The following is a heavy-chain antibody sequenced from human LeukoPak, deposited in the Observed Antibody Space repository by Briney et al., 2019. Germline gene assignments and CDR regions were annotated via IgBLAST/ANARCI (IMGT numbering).Heavy chain of an antibody. Sequence: HTGASLRLSCAASGFTFSSYAMSWVRQAPGKGLEWVSAISGSGGSTYYADSVKGRFTISRDNSKNTLYLQMNSLRAEDTAVYYCAKRFITMIVVVAKGWGQGTLVTVSS. CDR2: ISGSGGST. D-gene: IGHD3-22*01. CDR3: AKRFITMIVVVAKG. J-gene: IGHJ4*02. CDR1: GFTFSSYA. V-gene: IGHV3-23*01.